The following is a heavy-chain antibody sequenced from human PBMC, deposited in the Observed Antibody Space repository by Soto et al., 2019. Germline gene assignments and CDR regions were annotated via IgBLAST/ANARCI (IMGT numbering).Heavy chain of an antibody. CDR1: GYTLTELS. CDR3: ARALGYCSSTSCSAGESNWFAP. D-gene: IGHD2-2*01. Sequence: ASVKVSCKVSGYTLTELSMHWVRQAPGKGLEWMGGFDPEDGETIYAQKFQGRVTMTEDTSTDTAYMELSSLRSEDTAVYYCARALGYCSSTSCSAGESNWFAPWGQGTLVTVSS. CDR2: FDPEDGET. J-gene: IGHJ5*02. V-gene: IGHV1-24*01.